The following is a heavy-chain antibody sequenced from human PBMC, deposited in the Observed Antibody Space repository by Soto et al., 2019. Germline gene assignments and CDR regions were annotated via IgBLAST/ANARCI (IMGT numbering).Heavy chain of an antibody. CDR2: IKSKTDGGTT. CDR1: GCTFSDHY. Sequence: SGGSLRLSCAASGCTFSDHYMNWVRQATGKGLEWVGRIKSKTDGGTTDYAAPVKGRFTISRDDSKNTLYLQMNSLKTEDTAVYYCTTDFLNGGYSDSSGYYPIDYWGQGTLVTVSS. J-gene: IGHJ4*02. CDR3: TTDFLNGGYSDSSGYYPIDY. V-gene: IGHV3-15*07. D-gene: IGHD3-22*01.